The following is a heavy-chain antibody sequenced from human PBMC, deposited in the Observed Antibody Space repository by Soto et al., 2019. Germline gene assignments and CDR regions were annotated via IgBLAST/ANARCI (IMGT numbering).Heavy chain of an antibody. J-gene: IGHJ6*02. V-gene: IGHV4-61*01. CDR2: IYYSGAT. Sequence: SETLSLTCTVSGGSMSGSISNFYWSWIRQPPGKGLEWIGSIYYSGATNYNLSLKSRVTISVDTSKNQFSLRVNSVTAADTAMYYCARAMGDWGTYYYCYGLDVWGQGTTVTVSS. D-gene: IGHD3-16*01. CDR3: ARAMGDWGTYYYCYGLDV. CDR1: GGSMSGSISNFY.